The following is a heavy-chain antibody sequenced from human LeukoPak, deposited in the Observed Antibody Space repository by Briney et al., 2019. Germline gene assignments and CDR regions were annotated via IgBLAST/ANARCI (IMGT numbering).Heavy chain of an antibody. D-gene: IGHD3-9*01. CDR3: VGADFLTGSYTL. CDR2: INPNSGGT. J-gene: IGHJ4*02. Sequence: ASVKVSCKASGNTFTGYYLHWVRQAPGQGLEWMGWINPNSGGTNYAQKFQGRVTMTRDTSISTAYMELSSLRSDDTAVFYCVGADFLTGSYTLWGQGTLVTVSS. V-gene: IGHV1-2*02. CDR1: GNTFTGYY.